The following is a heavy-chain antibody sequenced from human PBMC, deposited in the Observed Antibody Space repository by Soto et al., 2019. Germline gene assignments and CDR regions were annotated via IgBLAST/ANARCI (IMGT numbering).Heavy chain of an antibody. V-gene: IGHV1-2*04. Sequence: ASVKVSCKASGYTFTGYYMHWVRQAPGQGLEWMGWINPNSGGTNYAKKFQGWVTMTRDTSIITAYMELSTLRSDDTAVYYCARGGLPPAFDYWGQGTLVTVSS. D-gene: IGHD2-2*01. J-gene: IGHJ4*02. CDR2: INPNSGGT. CDR3: ARGGLPPAFDY. CDR1: GYTFTGYY.